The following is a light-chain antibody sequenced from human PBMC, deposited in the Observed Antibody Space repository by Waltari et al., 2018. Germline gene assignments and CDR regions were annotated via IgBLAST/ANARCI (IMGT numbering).Light chain of an antibody. CDR2: QHN. CDR1: KLGDQY. J-gene: IGLJ2*01. CDR3: QAWDSSTHVV. V-gene: IGLV3-1*01. Sequence: SYELTQPPSVSVSPGQTASITCSGDKLGDQYVSWYQQKPGQPPVLAIYQHNPRPSWVPGRFSASNTGNTATLTISGTQAMDEADYYCQAWDSSTHVVFGGGTKLTVL.